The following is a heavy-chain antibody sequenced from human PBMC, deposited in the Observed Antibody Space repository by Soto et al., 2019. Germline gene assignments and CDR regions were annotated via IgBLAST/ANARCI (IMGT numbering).Heavy chain of an antibody. D-gene: IGHD3-22*01. V-gene: IGHV4-39*01. CDR3: ARDFFDSSDYTTHWFDP. Sequence: PSETLSLTCSVSGDSISNSRFYWAWIRQPPGEGLEWIGSIYHTGNAYYNPSLKSRVTISVDTSKNQFSLKLTSVTAADAALYYCARDFFDSSDYTTHWFDPWGQGTLVT. J-gene: IGHJ5*02. CDR1: GDSISNSRFY. CDR2: IYHTGNA.